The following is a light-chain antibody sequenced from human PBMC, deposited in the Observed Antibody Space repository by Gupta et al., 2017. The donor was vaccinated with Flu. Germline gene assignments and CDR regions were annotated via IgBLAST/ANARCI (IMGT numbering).Light chain of an antibody. Sequence: SVLMQPPAASGTPVQRVTISCSGSSSNIGSNTVNWYQQLPGTAPKPRSYSNNQRPSGVPDRFGGSKPGNSDSMAISGLESEDEADYYCAAWDDSLNGWVFGGGTKMTVL. CDR3: AAWDDSLNGWV. J-gene: IGLJ3*02. CDR1: SSNIGSNT. CDR2: SNN. V-gene: IGLV1-44*01.